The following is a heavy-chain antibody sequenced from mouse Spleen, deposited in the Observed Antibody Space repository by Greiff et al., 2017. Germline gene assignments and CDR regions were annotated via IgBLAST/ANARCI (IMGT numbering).Heavy chain of an antibody. J-gene: IGHJ2*01. Sequence: EVNVVESGGGLVKLGGSLKLSCAASGFTFSSYAMSWVRQTPEKRLEWVATISSGGGNTYYPDSVKGRFTISRDNAKNTLYLQMSSLKSEDTAMYYCAREGNGNYGSFDYRGQGTTLTVSS. D-gene: IGHD2-1*01. CDR3: AREGNGNYGSFDY. V-gene: IGHV5-9*04. CDR1: GFTFSSYA. CDR2: ISSGGGNT.